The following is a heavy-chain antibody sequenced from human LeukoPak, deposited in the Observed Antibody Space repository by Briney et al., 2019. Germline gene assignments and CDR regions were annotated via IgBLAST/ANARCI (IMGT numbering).Heavy chain of an antibody. J-gene: IGHJ6*02. CDR1: GFTFSSYG. Sequence: AGGSLRLSCAASGFTFSSYGMHWVRQAPGKGLEWVAVISYDGSNKYYADSVEGRFTISRDNSKNTLYLQMNSLRAEDTAVYYCAKDSTPYYYYYGMDVWGQGTTVTVPS. CDR3: AKDSTPYYYYYGMDV. V-gene: IGHV3-30*18. D-gene: IGHD2-2*01. CDR2: ISYDGSNK.